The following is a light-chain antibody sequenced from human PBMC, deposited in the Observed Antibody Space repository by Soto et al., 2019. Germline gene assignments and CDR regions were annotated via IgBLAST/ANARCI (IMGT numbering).Light chain of an antibody. Sequence: IQMTQTPSALSASVGARVTITCRASQSINNWLAWYQQKPGKAPKLLIYDASSLESGVPSRFSGSGSGTEFTLTSSSLQPDDFATYYCQQYHEYWFGQGTKVDIK. CDR3: QQYHEYW. V-gene: IGKV1-5*01. CDR1: QSINNW. J-gene: IGKJ1*01. CDR2: DAS.